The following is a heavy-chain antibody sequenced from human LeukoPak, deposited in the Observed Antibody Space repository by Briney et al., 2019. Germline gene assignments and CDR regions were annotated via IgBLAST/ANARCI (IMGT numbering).Heavy chain of an antibody. CDR1: GFTFSSYS. CDR3: ARESRYGYGGADY. Sequence: KTGRSLRLSCAASGFTFSSYSMNWVRQAPGKGLEWVSSISSSSSYIYYADSVKGRFTISRDNAKNSLYLQMNSLRAEDTAVYYCARESRYGYGGADYWGQGTLVTVSS. CDR2: ISSSSSYI. V-gene: IGHV3-21*01. D-gene: IGHD5-18*01. J-gene: IGHJ4*02.